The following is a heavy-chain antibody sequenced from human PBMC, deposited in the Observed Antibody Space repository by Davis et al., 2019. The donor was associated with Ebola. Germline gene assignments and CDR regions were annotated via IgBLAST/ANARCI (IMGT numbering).Heavy chain of an antibody. CDR1: GFTFSSYW. J-gene: IGHJ4*02. Sequence: GESLKISCAASGFTFSSYWMHWVRQAPGKGLEWVAVIPYDGSNKYYADSVKGRFIISRDNSKNTLFLQMNSLRTEDTAVYYCARDGLGPYFFDHWGQGILVTVSS. V-gene: IGHV3-30-3*01. CDR2: IPYDGSNK. CDR3: ARDGLGPYFFDH.